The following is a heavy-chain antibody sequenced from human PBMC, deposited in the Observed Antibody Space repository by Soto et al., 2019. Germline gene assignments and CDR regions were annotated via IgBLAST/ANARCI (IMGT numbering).Heavy chain of an antibody. V-gene: IGHV4-34*01. CDR3: ARGRRVVVVSAAMPTCGMDA. CDR2: INHSGST. J-gene: IGHJ6*02. D-gene: IGHD2-2*01. CDR1: GGSFSGYY. Sequence: QVQLQQWGAGLLKPSETLSLTCAVYGGSFSGYYWSWIRQPPGKGLEWIGEINHSGSTNYNPSLKSRVTISVEPAQNQFSLKLSPVTAADMAVYYCARGRRVVVVSAAMPTCGMDAWGQGTTVTVSS.